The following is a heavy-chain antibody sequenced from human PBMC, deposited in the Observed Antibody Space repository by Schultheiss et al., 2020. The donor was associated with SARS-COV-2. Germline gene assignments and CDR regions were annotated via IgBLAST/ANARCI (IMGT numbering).Heavy chain of an antibody. CDR2: ISWDGGST. D-gene: IGHD6-19*01. J-gene: IGHJ4*02. CDR3: ARSRYVEQWLVPDY. V-gene: IGHV3-43D*04. CDR1: GFTFDDYA. Sequence: GGSLRLSCAASGFTFDDYAMHWVRQAPGKGLEWVSLISWDGGSTYYADSVKGRFTISRDNSKNSLYLQMNSLRAEDTAVYYCARSRYVEQWLVPDYWGQGTLVTVSS.